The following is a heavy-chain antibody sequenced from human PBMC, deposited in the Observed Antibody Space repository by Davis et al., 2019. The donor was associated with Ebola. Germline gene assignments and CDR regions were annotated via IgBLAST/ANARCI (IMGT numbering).Heavy chain of an antibody. CDR3: ARDPSSGWYDGWFDP. CDR2: IIPILGIA. Sequence: SVKVSCKASGGTFSSYAISWVRQAPAQRLHWFVRIIPILGIANYAQKFQGRVTITADKSTSTAYLELSSLRSEDTAVYYCARDPSSGWYDGWFDPWGQGTLVTVSS. V-gene: IGHV1-69*04. J-gene: IGHJ5*02. CDR1: GGTFSSYA. D-gene: IGHD6-19*01.